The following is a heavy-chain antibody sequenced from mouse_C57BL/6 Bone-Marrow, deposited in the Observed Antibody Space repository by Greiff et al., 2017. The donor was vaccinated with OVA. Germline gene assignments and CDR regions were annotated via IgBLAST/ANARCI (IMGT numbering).Heavy chain of an antibody. CDR3: ARHFDGYYAY. CDR1: GFTFSDYG. V-gene: IGHV5-15*01. Sequence: EVHLVESGGGLVQPGGSLKLSCAASGFTFSDYGMAWVRQAPRKGPEWVAFISNLAYSIYYADTVTGRFTISRENAKNTLYLEMSSLRSEDTAMYYCARHFDGYYAYWGQGTLVTVSA. J-gene: IGHJ3*01. D-gene: IGHD2-3*01. CDR2: ISNLAYSI.